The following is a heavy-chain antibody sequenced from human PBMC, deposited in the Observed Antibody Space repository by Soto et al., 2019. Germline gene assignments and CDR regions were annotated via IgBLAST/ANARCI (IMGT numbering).Heavy chain of an antibody. J-gene: IGHJ4*02. V-gene: IGHV4-4*02. Sequence: XGTLTLTFAVSGASIINTDWWGWVRQRPGKGLEWIGEIYHSGTTNCDPSLKSRVTISLDKSKSQFSLKLTSVTAADTAVYYCAIPGAGDFDYWGQGTLVTVSS. D-gene: IGHD6-13*01. CDR3: AIPGAGDFDY. CDR1: GASIINTDW. CDR2: IYHSGTT.